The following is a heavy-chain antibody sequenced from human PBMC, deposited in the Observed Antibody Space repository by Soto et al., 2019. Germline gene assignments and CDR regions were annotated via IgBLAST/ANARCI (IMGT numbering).Heavy chain of an antibody. Sequence: QVQLQQWGAGLLKPSETLSLTCAVYGGSFSGYQWTWIRKTPGKGLEWIGEINVSGNINYNPSLKSRVTILVDTAKKQISLKLSSVTAADTAVYYCARGLILWFGELSRRGGYYYYMDVWGKGTSVTVSS. CDR1: GGSFSGYQ. CDR2: INVSGNI. V-gene: IGHV4-34*01. D-gene: IGHD3-10*01. J-gene: IGHJ6*03. CDR3: ARGLILWFGELSRRGGYYYYMDV.